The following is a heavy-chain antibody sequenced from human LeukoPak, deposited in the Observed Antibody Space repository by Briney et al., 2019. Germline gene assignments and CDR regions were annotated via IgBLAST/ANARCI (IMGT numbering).Heavy chain of an antibody. Sequence: PGRSLRLSCAASGFTFRSYGMHWVRQAPGKGLEWVAFISYDGSNKYYADSVKGRFTISRDNSKNTLYLQMNSLRAEDTAVYYCARDLGYCSGGSCDHFDYWGQGTLVTVSS. CDR1: GFTFRSYG. J-gene: IGHJ4*02. V-gene: IGHV3-30*03. D-gene: IGHD2-15*01. CDR2: ISYDGSNK. CDR3: ARDLGYCSGGSCDHFDY.